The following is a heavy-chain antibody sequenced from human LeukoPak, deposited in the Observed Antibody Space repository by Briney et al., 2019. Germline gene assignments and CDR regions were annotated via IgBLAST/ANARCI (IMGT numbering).Heavy chain of an antibody. V-gene: IGHV3-48*01. CDR2: ISSSSSTI. J-gene: IGHJ4*02. Sequence: GGSLRLSCAASGFTFSSYSMNWVRQAPGKGLEWVSYISSSSSTIYYADSVKGRFTISRDNSKNTLYLQMNSLRAEDTAVYYCASYGWSYGSPFDYWGQGTLVTVSS. CDR1: GFTFSSYS. D-gene: IGHD5-18*01. CDR3: ASYGWSYGSPFDY.